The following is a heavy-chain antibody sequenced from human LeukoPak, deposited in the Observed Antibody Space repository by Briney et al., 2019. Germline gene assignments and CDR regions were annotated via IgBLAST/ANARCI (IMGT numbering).Heavy chain of an antibody. V-gene: IGHV3-23*01. CDR2: ISGSGGST. CDR3: AKDQAVAAEYDAFDI. D-gene: IGHD6-19*01. J-gene: IGHJ3*02. CDR1: GFTFSSYA. Sequence: GGSQRLSCAASGFTFSSYAMSWVRQAPGKGLECVSAISGSGGSTYYADSVKGRFTISRDNSKNTLYLQMNSLRAEGTAVYYCAKDQAVAAEYDAFDIWGQGTMLTVSS.